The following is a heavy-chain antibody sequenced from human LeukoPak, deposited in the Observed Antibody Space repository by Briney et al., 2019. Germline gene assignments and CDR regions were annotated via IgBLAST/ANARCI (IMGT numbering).Heavy chain of an antibody. CDR1: GGSISSYY. CDR2: IYYSGST. V-gene: IGHV4-59*08. Sequence: SETLSLTCTVSGGSISSYYWSWIRQPPGKGLEWIGYIYYSGSTNYNPSLKSRVTISVDTSKNQFSLKLSSVTAADTAVYYCARHRRGCYFDYWGQGTLVTVSS. CDR3: ARHRRGCYFDY. D-gene: IGHD3-10*01. J-gene: IGHJ4*02.